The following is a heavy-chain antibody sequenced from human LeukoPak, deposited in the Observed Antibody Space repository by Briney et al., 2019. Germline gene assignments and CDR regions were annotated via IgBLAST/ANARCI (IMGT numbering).Heavy chain of an antibody. D-gene: IGHD2-15*01. Sequence: ASVNVSCKASGYTFTSYGISWVRQAPGQGLEWMGWISAYNGNTNYAQKLQGRVTMTTDTSTSTAYMELRSLRSDDTAVYYCARAVYCSGGSCYSDFDYWGQGTLVTVSS. CDR1: GYTFTSYG. CDR3: ARAVYCSGGSCYSDFDY. V-gene: IGHV1-18*04. J-gene: IGHJ4*02. CDR2: ISAYNGNT.